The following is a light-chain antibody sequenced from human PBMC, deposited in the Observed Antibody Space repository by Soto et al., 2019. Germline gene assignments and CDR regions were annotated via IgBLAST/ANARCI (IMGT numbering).Light chain of an antibody. J-gene: IGLJ1*01. CDR3: CSYAGSNNPYV. V-gene: IGLV2-23*01. CDR1: SSDVGSYNL. Sequence: LTQPASVSGSPGQSITISCTGTSSDVGSYNLVSWYQQHPGKAPKLIIYEGSKWPSGVSNRFSGSKSGNTASLTISGLQAEDEADYYCCSYAGSNNPYVFGAGTKVTVL. CDR2: EGS.